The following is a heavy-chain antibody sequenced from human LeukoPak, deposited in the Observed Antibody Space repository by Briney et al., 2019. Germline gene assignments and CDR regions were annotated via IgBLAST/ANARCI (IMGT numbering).Heavy chain of an antibody. CDR2: IYPGDSDT. Sequence: ASVKVSCKGSGYSFTTYWIGWVRQMPGKGLEWMRIIYPGDSDTRYSPSFQGQVTISADKSVSTAYLQWSSLKGSDTAMYYCARRGSGWYVDYWGQGTLVTVSS. J-gene: IGHJ4*02. CDR1: GYSFTTYW. D-gene: IGHD6-19*01. V-gene: IGHV5-51*01. CDR3: ARRGSGWYVDY.